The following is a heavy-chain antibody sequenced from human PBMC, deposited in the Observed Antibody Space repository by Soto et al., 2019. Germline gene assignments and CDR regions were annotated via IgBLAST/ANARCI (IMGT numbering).Heavy chain of an antibody. D-gene: IGHD3-9*01. V-gene: IGHV1-18*01. Sequence: QVQLVQSGAEVKKPGASVKVSCKASGYTFTSYGISWVRQAPGQGLEWMGWISAYNGNTNYAQKLQGRVTMTTDTATSTAYMELRRLRSDDTAVYYCARRDTFYDVLTGSPMDVWGQGTTVTVSS. J-gene: IGHJ6*02. CDR3: ARRDTFYDVLTGSPMDV. CDR1: GYTFTSYG. CDR2: ISAYNGNT.